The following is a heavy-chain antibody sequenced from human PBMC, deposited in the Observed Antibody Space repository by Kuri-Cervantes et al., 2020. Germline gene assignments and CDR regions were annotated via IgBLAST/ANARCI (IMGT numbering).Heavy chain of an antibody. CDR2: ISSSGSTI. D-gene: IGHD5-24*01. Sequence: GESLKISCAASGFTFSDYYMSWIRQAPGKGLEWVSYISSSGSTIYYADSVKGRFTISRDNAKNSLYLQMNSLRAEDTAVYYCARGNGFDWFDPWGQGTLVTVSS. V-gene: IGHV3-11*01. CDR1: GFTFSDYY. J-gene: IGHJ5*02. CDR3: ARGNGFDWFDP.